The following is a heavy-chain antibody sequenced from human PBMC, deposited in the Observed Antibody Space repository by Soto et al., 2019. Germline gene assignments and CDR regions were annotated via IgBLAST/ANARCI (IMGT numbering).Heavy chain of an antibody. CDR1: GGTFSSYA. J-gene: IGHJ4*02. V-gene: IGHV1-69*06. D-gene: IGHD1-20*01. Sequence: QVQLVQSGAEVKKPGSSVKVSCKASGGTFSSYAISWVRQAPGQGLEWMGGIIPIFGTANYVQKFKGRVTITADKSTSTAYMELSSLRSEDTAVYYCARLPRITGTTGFFDYWGQGTLVTVSS. CDR2: IIPIFGTA. CDR3: ARLPRITGTTGFFDY.